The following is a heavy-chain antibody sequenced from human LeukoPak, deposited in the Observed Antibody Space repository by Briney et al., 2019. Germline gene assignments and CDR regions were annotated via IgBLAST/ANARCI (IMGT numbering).Heavy chain of an antibody. J-gene: IGHJ4*02. Sequence: GESLKISCKGSGYSFTSYWIGWVRQMPGKGLEWMGIIYPGDSDTRYSPSFQGQVTISADKSISTAYLQWSSLKASDTAMYYCARPGRIQLWSGPFDFWGQGTLVTVSS. CDR3: ARPGRIQLWSGPFDF. CDR1: GYSFTSYW. V-gene: IGHV5-51*01. CDR2: IYPGDSDT. D-gene: IGHD5-18*01.